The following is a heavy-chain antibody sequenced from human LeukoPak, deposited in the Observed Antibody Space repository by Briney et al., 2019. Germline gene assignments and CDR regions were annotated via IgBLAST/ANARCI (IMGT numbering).Heavy chain of an antibody. CDR2: ICQSGST. Sequence: SETLSLSCTVSGGSISSYYWSWIRQPPGKGLEWIGEICQSGSTNYNPSLKSRVRMSLDKSKNQFSLNLNSVTAADTAVYYCARHGGTRVTLVQVYYFDYWGQGTLVTVSS. J-gene: IGHJ4*02. D-gene: IGHD4-11*01. CDR1: GGSISSYY. CDR3: ARHGGTRVTLVQVYYFDY. V-gene: IGHV4-59*08.